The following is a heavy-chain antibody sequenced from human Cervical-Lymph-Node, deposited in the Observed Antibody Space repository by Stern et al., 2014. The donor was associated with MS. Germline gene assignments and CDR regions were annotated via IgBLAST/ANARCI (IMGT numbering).Heavy chain of an antibody. Sequence: QLQLQESGPGLVKPSQTLSLTCAISGDSVSSNSAAWNWIRQSPSRGFEWLGRTYYRSKWYNDYAVSVKSRITINPDTSKNQFSLQLNSVTPEDTAVYYCARGELPLRNNWFDPWGQGTLVTVSS. D-gene: IGHD1-26*01. CDR2: TYYRSKWYN. V-gene: IGHV6-1*01. CDR3: ARGELPLRNNWFDP. CDR1: GDSVSSNSAA. J-gene: IGHJ5*02.